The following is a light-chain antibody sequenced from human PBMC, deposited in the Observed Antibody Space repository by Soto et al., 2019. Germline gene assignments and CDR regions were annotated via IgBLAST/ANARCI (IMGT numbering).Light chain of an antibody. Sequence: EIVMTQSPATLSVSPGDRATLSCRASQSVGGYLAWYQQKPGQAPRLLIYDASTRATGIPARFSGSGSGTDFTLTIISLEHDDDSIDYCQQRSKWPPLTFGGGTKVEIK. CDR3: QQRSKWPPLT. CDR2: DAS. V-gene: IGKV3-11*01. CDR1: QSVGGY. J-gene: IGKJ4*01.